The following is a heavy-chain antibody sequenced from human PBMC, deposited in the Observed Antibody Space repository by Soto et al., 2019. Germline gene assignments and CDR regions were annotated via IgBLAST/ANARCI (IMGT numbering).Heavy chain of an antibody. Sequence: QVQLVESGGGLVKPGGSLRLSCAASGFTFRDYYMAWIRQAPGKGLEWVSGINPTGSPTFYPDSVKGRFTISRDNSKSALYLQMSSLGADDTAIYYCAKTPRGSGYGDWYFDLWGRGTLVIVSS. V-gene: IGHV3-11*01. CDR2: INPTGSPT. J-gene: IGHJ2*01. CDR3: AKTPRGSGYGDWYFDL. CDR1: GFTFRDYY. D-gene: IGHD5-12*01.